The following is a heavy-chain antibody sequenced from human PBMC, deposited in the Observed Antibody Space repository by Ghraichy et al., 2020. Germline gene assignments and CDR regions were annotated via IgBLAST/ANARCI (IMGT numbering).Heavy chain of an antibody. D-gene: IGHD3-3*01. J-gene: IGHJ4*02. Sequence: SQTLSLTCTVSGESVNGYFWGWIRQPPGKGLEWIGEINQSGSTKFNPSLKSRVVISLDTSRTQFSLEMRSVTAADTAVYYCARLGYDFSSGYLDWGQGTLVSVSS. CDR2: INQSGST. CDR3: ARLGYDFSSGYLD. CDR1: GESVNGYF. V-gene: IGHV4-34*01.